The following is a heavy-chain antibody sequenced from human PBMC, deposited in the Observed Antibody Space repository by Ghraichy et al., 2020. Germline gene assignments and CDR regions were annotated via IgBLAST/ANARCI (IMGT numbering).Heavy chain of an antibody. CDR1: GFTFSSDW. J-gene: IGHJ4*02. D-gene: IGHD1-26*01. CDR3: ARGYSGSYGRFDY. Sequence: GGSLRLSCAASGFTFSSDWMHWVRQVPGKGLVWVLRINSDGSSTNYADSVKGRFTISRDNAKNTLYLQMNSLRAEDTAVYYCARGYSGSYGRFDYWGQGTLVTVSS. V-gene: IGHV3-74*01. CDR2: INSDGSST.